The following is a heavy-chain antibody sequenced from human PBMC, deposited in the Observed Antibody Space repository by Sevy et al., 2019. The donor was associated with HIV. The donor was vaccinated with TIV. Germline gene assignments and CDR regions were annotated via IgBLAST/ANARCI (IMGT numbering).Heavy chain of an antibody. CDR3: AKGGGGHYDPDEIGYYFYYYNMDV. D-gene: IGHD3-22*01. CDR1: GFSFDSYG. CDR2: ISGSGTRT. Sequence: GGSLRLSCAVSGFSFDSYGMTWVRQAPGKGLEWVSGISGSGTRTYYADSVKGRFSISRDNSKNRLYLQMNSLRREETGIYYCAKGGGGHYDPDEIGYYFYYYNMDVWGKGTTVTVSS. J-gene: IGHJ6*03. V-gene: IGHV3-23*01.